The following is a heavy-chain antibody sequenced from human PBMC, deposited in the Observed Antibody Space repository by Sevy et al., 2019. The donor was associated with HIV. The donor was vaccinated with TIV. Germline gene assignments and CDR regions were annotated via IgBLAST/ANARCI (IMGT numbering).Heavy chain of an antibody. V-gene: IGHV3-30-3*01. J-gene: IGHJ4*02. D-gene: IGHD6-19*01. Sequence: LSLTCAASEFMFSTYARHWVRQAPGKGLEWVAVISYDGSSHYYADSVKGRFTISRDNSKNTLFLQMNSLRLEDTAFYYCARDAGYSTDWYPSDYWGQGTLVTVSS. CDR3: ARDAGYSTDWYPSDY. CDR2: ISYDGSSH. CDR1: EFMFSTYA.